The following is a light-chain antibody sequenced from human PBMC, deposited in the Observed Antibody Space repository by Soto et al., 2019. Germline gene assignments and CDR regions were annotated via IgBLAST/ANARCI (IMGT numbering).Light chain of an antibody. CDR1: QGISSS. CDR2: AAS. V-gene: IGKV1-9*01. Sequence: DIQLTQSPSFLSASVGDRVTITCRASQGISSSLAWYQQKPGKAPKLLIYAASTLQSGVPSRFSGSGSGTEFTLTVSSLQPDDVAPYYCQQLKSYPWTFGQGTKVDIK. J-gene: IGKJ1*01. CDR3: QQLKSYPWT.